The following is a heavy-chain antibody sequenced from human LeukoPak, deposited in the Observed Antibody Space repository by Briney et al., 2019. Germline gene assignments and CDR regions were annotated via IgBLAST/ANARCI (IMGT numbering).Heavy chain of an antibody. CDR2: INPNSGGT. D-gene: IGHD3-9*01. J-gene: IGHJ4*02. Sequence: GASVKVSCKASGYTFTGYYMHWVRQAPGQGLEWMGRINPNSGGTNYAQKFQGRVTMTRDTSISTAYMELSRLRSDDTAVYYCSRDQYDILTGYYNWGQGTLVTVSS. CDR3: SRDQYDILTGYYN. V-gene: IGHV1-2*06. CDR1: GYTFTGYY.